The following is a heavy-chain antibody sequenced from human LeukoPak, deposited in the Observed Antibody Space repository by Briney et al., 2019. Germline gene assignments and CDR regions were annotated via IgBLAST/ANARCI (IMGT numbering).Heavy chain of an antibody. Sequence: SVKVSCKASGGTFSSYAASWVRQAPGRGFEWMGRIIPVFGTTKYAQMFQGRVTTTTDKSTGTAYMELSRLRSGDTAVYYCARERGLVTTTFDSWGQGVLVTVSS. CDR2: IIPVFGTT. CDR1: GGTFSSYA. V-gene: IGHV1-69*05. D-gene: IGHD2-21*02. CDR3: ARERGLVTTTFDS. J-gene: IGHJ5*01.